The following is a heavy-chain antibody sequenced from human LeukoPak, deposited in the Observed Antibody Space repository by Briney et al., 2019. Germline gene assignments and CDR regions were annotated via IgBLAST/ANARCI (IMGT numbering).Heavy chain of an antibody. V-gene: IGHV4-31*03. Sequence: SETLSLTCTVSGVSISSGGYYWSWIRQHPGKGLEWIGYIYYSGSTYYNPSLKGRVTISVVTSKNQFFLKLSSVTAADTARYYCASGDNDPLFDYWGQGILVTVSS. CDR2: IYYSGST. CDR1: GVSISSGGYY. J-gene: IGHJ4*02. D-gene: IGHD1-1*01. CDR3: ASGDNDPLFDY.